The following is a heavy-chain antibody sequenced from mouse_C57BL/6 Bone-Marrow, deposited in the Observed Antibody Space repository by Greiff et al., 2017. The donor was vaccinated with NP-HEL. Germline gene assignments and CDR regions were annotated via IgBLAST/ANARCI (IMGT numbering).Heavy chain of an antibody. V-gene: IGHV1-69*01. CDR2: IDPSDSYT. Sequence: VQLQQPGAELVMPGASVKLSCKASGYTFTSYWMHWVKQRPGQGLEWIGEIDPSDSYTNYNHKFKGKSTLTVDKSSSTAYMQLSSLTSEDSAVYYCARSGAGWLLPFAYWGQGTLVTVSA. D-gene: IGHD2-3*01. CDR3: ARSGAGWLLPFAY. CDR1: GYTFTSYW. J-gene: IGHJ3*01.